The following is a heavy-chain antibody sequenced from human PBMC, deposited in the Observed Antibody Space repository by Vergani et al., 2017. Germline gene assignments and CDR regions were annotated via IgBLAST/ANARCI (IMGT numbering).Heavy chain of an antibody. D-gene: IGHD3-22*01. CDR2: IHPADSDT. V-gene: IGHV5-51*01. CDR1: GYSFTNYW. J-gene: IGHJ4*02. Sequence: EVQLVQSGAEVKKPGESQKIPCQISGYSFTNYWIGWARQMPGKGLEWMGIIHPADSDTRYSPSFQGQVTISVDKSISTAYLQRSSLRASDSAMYYCARLYGRDSSGSKYFDYWGQGTLVTVSS. CDR3: ARLYGRDSSGSKYFDY.